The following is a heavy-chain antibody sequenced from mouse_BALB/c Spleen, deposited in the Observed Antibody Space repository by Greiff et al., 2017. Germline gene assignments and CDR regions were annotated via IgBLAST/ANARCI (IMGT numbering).Heavy chain of an antibody. CDR3: AREGATFYGNYGFAY. D-gene: IGHD2-1*01. Sequence: QVQLKQSGAELVRPGSSVKISCKASGYAFSSYWMNWVKQRPGQGLEWIGQIYPGDGDTNYNGKFKGKATLTADKSSSTAYMQLSSLTSEDSAVYFCAREGATFYGNYGFAYWGQGTLVTVSA. CDR2: IYPGDGDT. J-gene: IGHJ3*01. V-gene: IGHV1-80*01. CDR1: GYAFSSYW.